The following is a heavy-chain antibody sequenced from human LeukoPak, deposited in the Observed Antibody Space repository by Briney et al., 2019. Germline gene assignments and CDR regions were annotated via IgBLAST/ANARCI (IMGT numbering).Heavy chain of an antibody. D-gene: IGHD2-2*01. CDR3: AGIVVVPAAIRGDAFDI. V-gene: IGHV1-2*02. J-gene: IGHJ3*02. CDR1: GYTFTGYY. CDR2: INHNSGGT. Sequence: ASVKVSCKASGYTFTGYYMHWAPQSPGQGLEWMGWINHNSGGTNYAQKFQGRVTMTRDTSISTAYMELSRLRSDDTAVYYCAGIVVVPAAIRGDAFDIWGQGTMVTVSS.